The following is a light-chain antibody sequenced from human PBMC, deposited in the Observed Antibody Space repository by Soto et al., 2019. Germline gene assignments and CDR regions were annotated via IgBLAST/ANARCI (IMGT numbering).Light chain of an antibody. CDR1: SGHSSYS. Sequence: QSVLTQSSSASASLGSSVKLTCTLSSGHSSYSIAWHQQQPGQGPRSLMKIEGSGNHNTGSGVPVPFSDSSSGAVHYLTSLKAQYEDEDDYYSEACDSNGHAVFGGGTKLTVL. CDR3: EACDSNGHAV. CDR2: IEGSGNH. J-gene: IGLJ2*01. V-gene: IGLV4-60*02.